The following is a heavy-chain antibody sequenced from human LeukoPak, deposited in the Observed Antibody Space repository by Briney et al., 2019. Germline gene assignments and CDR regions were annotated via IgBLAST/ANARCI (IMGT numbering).Heavy chain of an antibody. J-gene: IGHJ4*02. Sequence: PSETLSLTCTVSGDSISYYYWSWIRQSPGKGLEWIGKIYYSGNTNYNPSLKSRVTISVDTSKNQFSLKLSSVTAADTAVYYCARVRGYSYDSSDFDYWGQGTLVTVSS. CDR1: GDSISYYY. CDR2: IYYSGNT. D-gene: IGHD5-18*01. CDR3: ARVRGYSYDSSDFDY. V-gene: IGHV4-59*01.